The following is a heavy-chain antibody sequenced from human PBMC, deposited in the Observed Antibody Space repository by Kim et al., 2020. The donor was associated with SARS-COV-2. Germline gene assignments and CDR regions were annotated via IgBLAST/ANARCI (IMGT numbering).Heavy chain of an antibody. CDR3: AKDQYSSGKNPIDY. CDR1: GFTFDDYA. CDR2: IKWNGDNT. V-gene: IGHV3-9*01. D-gene: IGHD6-25*01. Sequence: GGSLRLSCVASGFTFDDYAMHWVRQAPGKGLEWVSSIKWNGDNTGYADSVQGRFTISRDNTKNSLSLQMNSLRPDDTALYYCAKDQYSSGKNPIDYWGQGPLVTVSS. J-gene: IGHJ4*02.